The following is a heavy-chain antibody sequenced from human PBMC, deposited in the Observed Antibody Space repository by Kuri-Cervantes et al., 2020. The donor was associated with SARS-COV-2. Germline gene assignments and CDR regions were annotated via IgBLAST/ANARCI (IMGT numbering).Heavy chain of an antibody. CDR1: GYTFTSYY. V-gene: IGHV1-46*01. CDR3: ARRVVVTAILDDAFDI. Sequence: SVKVSCKASGYTFTSYYMHWVRQAPGQGLEWMGIINPSGGSTSYAQKFQGRVTMTRDTSTSTVYMELSSLRSEDTAVYYCARRVVVTAILDDAFDIWGQGTMVTVSS. CDR2: INPSGGST. D-gene: IGHD2-21*02. J-gene: IGHJ3*02.